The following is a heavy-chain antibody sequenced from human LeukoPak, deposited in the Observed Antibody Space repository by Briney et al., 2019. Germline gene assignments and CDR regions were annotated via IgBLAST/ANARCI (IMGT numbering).Heavy chain of an antibody. Sequence: ASVKVSCKASGGTFNSYAISWVRQAPGQGLEWMGWINPNSGGTNYAQKFQGRVTMTRDTSISTAYMELSRLRSDDTAVYYCARVPRIVLNYFDYWGQGTLVTVSS. CDR1: GGTFNSYA. V-gene: IGHV1-2*02. CDR2: INPNSGGT. CDR3: ARVPRIVLNYFDY. J-gene: IGHJ4*02. D-gene: IGHD2/OR15-2a*01.